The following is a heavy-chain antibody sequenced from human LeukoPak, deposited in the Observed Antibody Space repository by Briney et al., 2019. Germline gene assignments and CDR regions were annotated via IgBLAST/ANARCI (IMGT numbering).Heavy chain of an antibody. D-gene: IGHD5-18*01. CDR3: ARANSKIQLWFSSVSQSFDY. CDR1: GYTFTSYY. CDR2: INPSGGST. Sequence: GASVTVSCKASGYTFTSYYMHWVRQAPGQGLEWMGIINPSGGSTSYAQKFQGRVTMTRDTSTSTVYMELSSLRSEDTAVYYCARANSKIQLWFSSVSQSFDYWGQGTLVTVSS. V-gene: IGHV1-46*01. J-gene: IGHJ4*02.